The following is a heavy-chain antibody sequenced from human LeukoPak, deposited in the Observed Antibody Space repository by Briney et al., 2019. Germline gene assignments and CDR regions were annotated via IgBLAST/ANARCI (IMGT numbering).Heavy chain of an antibody. CDR3: ARGYSSSWYYFDY. V-gene: IGHV3-21*01. J-gene: IGHJ4*02. CDR2: ISSSSSSYI. D-gene: IGHD6-13*01. Sequence: PGGSLRLSCGASGFTFNHYTMNWVRQAPGKGLEWVSSISSSSSSYIYYADSVKGRFTISRDNAKNSLYLQMNSLRAEDTAVYYCARGYSSSWYYFDYWGQGTLVTVSS. CDR1: GFTFNHYT.